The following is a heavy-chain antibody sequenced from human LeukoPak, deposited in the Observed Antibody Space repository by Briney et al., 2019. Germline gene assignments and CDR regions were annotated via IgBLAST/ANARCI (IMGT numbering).Heavy chain of an antibody. J-gene: IGHJ3*02. D-gene: IGHD3-22*01. Sequence: GASVKVSCKASGYTFTSYGINWVRQAPGQGLEWMGWISAYNGNTNYAQKLQGRVTMTTDTSTTTAYMELRSLRSDDTAVYYCARERLGNYYDSSGPPDDAFDIWGQGTMVTVSS. V-gene: IGHV1-18*01. CDR3: ARERLGNYYDSSGPPDDAFDI. CDR1: GYTFTSYG. CDR2: ISAYNGNT.